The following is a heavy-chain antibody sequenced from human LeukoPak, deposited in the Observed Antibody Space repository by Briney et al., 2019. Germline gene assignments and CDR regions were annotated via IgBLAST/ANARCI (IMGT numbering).Heavy chain of an antibody. CDR3: ARDYSRNYLFDY. CDR2: INSDGSSS. CDR1: GFTFSSSW. Sequence: PGGSLRLSCAASGFTFSSSWMHWVRHAPGKGLVWVARINSDGSSSTYADSVKGRVTISRDNAKNTLYLQMSSLRAEDTAVYSCARDYSRNYLFDYWGQGTLVTVSS. V-gene: IGHV3-74*01. J-gene: IGHJ4*02. D-gene: IGHD1-7*01.